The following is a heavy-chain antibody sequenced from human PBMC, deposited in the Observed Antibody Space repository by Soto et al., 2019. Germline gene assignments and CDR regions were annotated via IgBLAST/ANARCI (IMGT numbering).Heavy chain of an antibody. Sequence: PGGSLRLSCAASGFTFSSYAMHWVRQAPGKGLEWVAVISYDGSNEYYADSVKGRFTISRDNSKNTLYLQMNSLRAEDTAVYYCARDHGSIPSYRSLDYWGQGTLVTVSS. D-gene: IGHD2-15*01. CDR3: ARDHGSIPSYRSLDY. J-gene: IGHJ4*02. CDR1: GFTFSSYA. V-gene: IGHV3-30-3*01. CDR2: ISYDGSNE.